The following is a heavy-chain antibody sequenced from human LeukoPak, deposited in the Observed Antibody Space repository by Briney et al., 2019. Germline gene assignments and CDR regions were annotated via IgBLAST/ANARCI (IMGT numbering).Heavy chain of an antibody. CDR1: GFTFSSYA. V-gene: IGHV3-30-3*01. CDR3: ARDSSYYV. J-gene: IGHJ4*02. Sequence: GRSLRLSCAASGFTFSSYAMHWVRQVPGKGLEWVAVISYDGSNKYYADSVKGRFTISRDNSKNTLYLQMNSLRAEDTAVYYCARDSSYYVWGQGTLVTVPS. D-gene: IGHD3-10*02. CDR2: ISYDGSNK.